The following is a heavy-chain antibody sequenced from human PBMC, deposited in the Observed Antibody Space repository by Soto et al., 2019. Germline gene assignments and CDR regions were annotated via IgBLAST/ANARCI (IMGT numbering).Heavy chain of an antibody. Sequence: CLSCSVAEGSIIGYDGSWIRQPPGKGLEWIGDIYYSGATNYNPSLKSRVTISVDTSKNQFSLKLSSVTAADTAVYYCARGGYSYGSFDYWGQGTLVPVSS. J-gene: IGHJ4*02. D-gene: IGHD5-18*01. CDR1: EGSIIGYD. V-gene: IGHV4-59*12. CDR2: IYYSGAT. CDR3: ARGGYSYGSFDY.